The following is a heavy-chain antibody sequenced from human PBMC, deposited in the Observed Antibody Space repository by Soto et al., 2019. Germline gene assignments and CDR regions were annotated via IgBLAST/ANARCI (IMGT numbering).Heavy chain of an antibody. J-gene: IGHJ6*02. CDR1: GYTFTSYD. D-gene: IGHD3-3*01. V-gene: IGHV1-8*01. CDR2: MNPNSGNT. Sequence: QVQLVQSGAEVKKPGASVKVSCKASGYTFTSYDINWVRQATGQGLEWMGWMNPNSGNTGYAQKFQGRVTMTRNTAISTAYMELSSLRSEDTAVYYCASGGETYYDFWSGYFGNYYYYGMDVWGQGTTVTVSS. CDR3: ASGGETYYDFWSGYFGNYYYYGMDV.